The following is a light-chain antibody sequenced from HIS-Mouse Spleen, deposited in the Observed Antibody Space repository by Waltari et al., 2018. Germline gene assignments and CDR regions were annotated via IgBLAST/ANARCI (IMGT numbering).Light chain of an antibody. J-gene: IGLJ2*01. CDR3: CSYAGSYPVV. V-gene: IGLV2-11*01. CDR1: SSDVGGYNY. CDR2: DVS. Sequence: QSALTQPRSVSGSPGQSVTIPCTGTSSDVGGYNYVSWYQQHPGKAPKLMIYDVSKRPSGVPVRFSGSKSGNTASLTISGLQAEDEADYYCCSYAGSYPVVFGGGTKLTVL.